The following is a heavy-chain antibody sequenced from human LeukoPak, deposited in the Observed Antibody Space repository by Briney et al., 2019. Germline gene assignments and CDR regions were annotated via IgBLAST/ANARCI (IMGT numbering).Heavy chain of an antibody. Sequence: GAPVNASCKPSGYTFTRYYMHWVRQAPGHGVEWLGIINPSGGSTSYAQKFQGRVTMSRDTSTSTVYMELSSLRSEDTAVYYCARWDYYDSSGRSDAFDIWGQGTMVTVSS. CDR2: INPSGGST. J-gene: IGHJ3*02. CDR1: GYTFTRYY. V-gene: IGHV1-46*01. D-gene: IGHD3-22*01. CDR3: ARWDYYDSSGRSDAFDI.